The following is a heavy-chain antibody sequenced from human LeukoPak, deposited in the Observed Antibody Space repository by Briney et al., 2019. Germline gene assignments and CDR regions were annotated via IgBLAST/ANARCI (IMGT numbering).Heavy chain of an antibody. Sequence: ESLKISCKGSGYCFTSYWIGWVRQVPGKGLEWVRSIYPGDSDTRYSPSFQGQVTISADKSISTAYLQWSSLKASDTAMYYCARSGRYFDLDYWGQGTLVTVSS. CDR3: ARSGRYFDLDY. CDR1: GYCFTSYW. D-gene: IGHD3-9*01. CDR2: IYPGDSDT. V-gene: IGHV5-51*01. J-gene: IGHJ4*02.